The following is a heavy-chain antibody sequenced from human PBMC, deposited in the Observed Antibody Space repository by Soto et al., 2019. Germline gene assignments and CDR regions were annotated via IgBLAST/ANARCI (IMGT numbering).Heavy chain of an antibody. V-gene: IGHV3-30*18. CDR2: ISYDGSNK. CDR1: GFTFSSYG. Sequence: GGSLRLSCAASGFTFSSYGMQWVRQAPGKGLEWVAVISYDGSNKYYADSVKGRFTISRDNSKNTLYLQVNSLRAEDTAVYYCAKGGLDWNEWRCYFDYWGQGTLVTVSS. J-gene: IGHJ4*02. CDR3: AKGGLDWNEWRCYFDY. D-gene: IGHD1-1*01.